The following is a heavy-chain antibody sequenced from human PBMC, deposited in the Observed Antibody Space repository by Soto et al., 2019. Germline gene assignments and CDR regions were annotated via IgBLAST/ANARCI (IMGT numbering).Heavy chain of an antibody. V-gene: IGHV3-23*01. J-gene: IGHJ4*02. D-gene: IGHD1-26*01. CDR1: GSPFGGNP. CDR2: ISGSGGST. Sequence: GGPRGPPGQASGSPFGGNPRTWSRQAPGKGLEWVSAISGSGGSTYYADSVKGRFTISRDNSKNTLYLQMNSLRAEDTAVYYCAKRSIVGATYIDYWGQGTLVTVSS. CDR3: AKRSIVGATYIDY.